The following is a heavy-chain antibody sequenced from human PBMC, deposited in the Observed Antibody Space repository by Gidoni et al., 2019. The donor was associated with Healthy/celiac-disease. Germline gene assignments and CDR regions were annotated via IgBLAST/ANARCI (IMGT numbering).Heavy chain of an antibody. V-gene: IGHV4-39*01. J-gene: IGHJ6*03. D-gene: IGHD1-1*01. CDR2: IYYSGST. CDR3: ARRGLRNWNDGSYYYYMDV. CDR1: GGSISSSSYY. Sequence: QLQLQESGPGLVKPSETLSLTCTVSGGSISSSSYYWGWIRQPPGKGLEWIGSIYYSGSTYDNPSLKSRVTISVDTSKNQFSLKLSSVTAADTAVYYCARRGLRNWNDGSYYYYMDVWGKGTTVTVSS.